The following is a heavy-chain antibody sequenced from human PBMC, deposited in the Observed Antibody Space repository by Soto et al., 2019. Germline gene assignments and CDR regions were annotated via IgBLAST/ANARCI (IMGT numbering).Heavy chain of an antibody. Sequence: SETLSLTCTVSGGSISSSSYYWGWIRQPPGKGLEWIGSIYYSGSTYYNPSLKSRVTISVDTSKNQFSLKLSSVTAADKAVYYCKYSSGWDFDYWGQGTLVNVSS. D-gene: IGHD6-19*01. V-gene: IGHV4-39*01. CDR2: IYYSGST. CDR3: KYSSGWDFDY. CDR1: GGSISSSSYY. J-gene: IGHJ4*02.